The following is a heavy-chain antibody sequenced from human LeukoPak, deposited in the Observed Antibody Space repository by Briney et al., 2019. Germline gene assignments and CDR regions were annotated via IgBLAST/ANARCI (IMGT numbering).Heavy chain of an antibody. V-gene: IGHV3-21*01. CDR3: ARGGIGYSYGYAYYGMDV. D-gene: IGHD5-18*01. CDR1: GFTFSSYS. J-gene: IGHJ6*02. Sequence: PGGSLRLSCAASGFTFSSYSMNWVRQAPGKGLDWVSSISSSSSYIYYADSVKGRFTISRDNAKNSLYLQMNSLRAEDTAVYYCARGGIGYSYGYAYYGMDVWGQGTTVTVSS. CDR2: ISSSSSYI.